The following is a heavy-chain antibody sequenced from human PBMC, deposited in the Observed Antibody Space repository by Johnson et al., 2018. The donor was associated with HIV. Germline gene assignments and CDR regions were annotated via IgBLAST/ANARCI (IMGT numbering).Heavy chain of an antibody. Sequence: VQLVESGGGLVQPGGSLRLSCAASGFAFRTYWMVWVRQVPGKRPVWVARIYNDGSRTTYADSVRGRFPISRDNAKNSLYLQMSSLKAEDTALYYCAKVRLGGDLDAAFDVWGQGTMVNVSS. D-gene: IGHD3-16*01. V-gene: IGHV3-74*03. CDR3: AKVRLGGDLDAAFDV. CDR2: IYNDGSRT. CDR1: GFAFRTYW. J-gene: IGHJ3*01.